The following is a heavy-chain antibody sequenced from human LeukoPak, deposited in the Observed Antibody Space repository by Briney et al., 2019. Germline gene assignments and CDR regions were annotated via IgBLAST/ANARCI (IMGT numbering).Heavy chain of an antibody. CDR3: ARESRMVTVEGFDI. D-gene: IGHD2-21*02. J-gene: IGHJ4*02. CDR1: GGSISRSSYY. CDR2: IYYLGTT. V-gene: IGHV4-39*07. Sequence: SETLSLTCNVSGGSISRSSYYWVWIRQPPGEGLEWIGSIYYLGTTYYNPSLKSRVTISVDTSKNHFSLRLNSVTAADTAVYYCARESRMVTVEGFDIWGQGTLVTVAS.